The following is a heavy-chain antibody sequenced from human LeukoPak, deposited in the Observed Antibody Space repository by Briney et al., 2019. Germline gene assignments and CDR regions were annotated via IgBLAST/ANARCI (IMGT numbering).Heavy chain of an antibody. V-gene: IGHV1-24*01. CDR2: FDPEDGET. D-gene: IGHD3-10*01. CDR3: ATDRFGELSLDY. Sequence: ASVKVSCKVSGYTLTELSMHWVRQAPGKGLEWMGGFDPEDGETIYAQNFKGRVTMTEDTSTDTAYMELSSLRSEDTAVYYCATDRFGELSLDYWGQGTLVTVSS. CDR1: GYTLTELS. J-gene: IGHJ4*02.